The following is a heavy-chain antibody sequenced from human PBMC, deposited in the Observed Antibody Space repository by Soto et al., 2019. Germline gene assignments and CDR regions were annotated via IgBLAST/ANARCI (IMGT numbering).Heavy chain of an antibody. J-gene: IGHJ4*02. CDR1: GFTFSSYG. CDR2: ISYDGSNK. V-gene: IGHV3-30*03. D-gene: IGHD3-22*01. Sequence: PGGSLRLSCAASGFTFSSYGMHWVRQAPGKGLEWVAVISYDGSNKYYADSVKGRFTISRDNSKNTLYLQMNSLRAEDTAVYYCAGTSYYDSSGSYLWGQGTLVTVSS. CDR3: AGTSYYDSSGSYL.